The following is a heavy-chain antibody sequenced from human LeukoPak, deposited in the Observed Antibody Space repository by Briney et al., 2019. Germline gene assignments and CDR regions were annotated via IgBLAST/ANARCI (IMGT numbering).Heavy chain of an antibody. D-gene: IGHD4-17*01. CDR3: ARGYGDYVFDY. CDR2: IYYSGST. CDR1: GGSIISYY. Sequence: SETLSLTCTVSGGSIISYYWSWIRQPPGKGLEWIGYIYYSGSTNYNPSLKSRVTISVDTSKNQFSLKLRSVTAADTAVYYCARGYGDYVFDYWGQGTLVTVSS. J-gene: IGHJ4*02. V-gene: IGHV4-59*01.